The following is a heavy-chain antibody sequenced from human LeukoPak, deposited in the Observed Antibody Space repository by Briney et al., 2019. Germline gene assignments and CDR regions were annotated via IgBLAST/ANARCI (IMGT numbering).Heavy chain of an antibody. CDR2: INHSGSS. Sequence: SETLSLTCAVSGGSFRGYYWSWIRQPPGKGLEWIGEINHSGSSNYNPSLKSRVTISVDTSKNQFSLKLSSVTAADTAVYYCARGEDGDYYFQHWGQGTLVTVSS. CDR1: GGSFRGYY. V-gene: IGHV4-34*01. CDR3: ARGEDGDYYFQH. D-gene: IGHD4-17*01. J-gene: IGHJ1*01.